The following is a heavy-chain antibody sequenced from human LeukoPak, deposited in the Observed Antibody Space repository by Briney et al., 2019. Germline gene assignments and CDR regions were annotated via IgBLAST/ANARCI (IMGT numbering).Heavy chain of an antibody. CDR1: GGSISGYY. CDR2: IYYTGST. J-gene: IGHJ4*02. Sequence: SETLSLTCTVSGGSISGYYWSWIRQPPGKGLEWIGYIYYTGSTNYNPSLKSRVSISVDASKNQFSLKLSSVTAADTAVYYCAREMATEGGFDYWGLGTLVTVSS. V-gene: IGHV4-59*01. D-gene: IGHD5-24*01. CDR3: AREMATEGGFDY.